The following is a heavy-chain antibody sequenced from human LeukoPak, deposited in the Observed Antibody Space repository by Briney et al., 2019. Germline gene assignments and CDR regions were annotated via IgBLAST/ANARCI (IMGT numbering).Heavy chain of an antibody. D-gene: IGHD5-12*01. Sequence: AAVTVSFKGSGYIFTSYGMGWVRQAPGQGVEGMGWISAYNGNTNYAQKLQGRVTMTTDTATSTAYMELRSLRSDDTAVYYCARDPCDSIGGYDCLDYWGKGTLVTASS. CDR3: ARDPCDSIGGYDCLDY. V-gene: IGHV1-18*01. J-gene: IGHJ4*02. CDR1: GYIFTSYG. CDR2: ISAYNGNT.